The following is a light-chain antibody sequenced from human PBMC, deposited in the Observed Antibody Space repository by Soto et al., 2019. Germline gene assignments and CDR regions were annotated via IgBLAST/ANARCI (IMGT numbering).Light chain of an antibody. Sequence: QSALTQPRSVSGSPGQSVTISCTGTSSDIGGYNYVSWYQQHPGKAPKLMIYDVSARPSGVPDRFSASKSGNTASLTISGLQAEDDADYYCFSDAGSYTNVLFGGGTKLTVL. J-gene: IGLJ2*01. CDR1: SSDIGGYNY. CDR3: FSDAGSYTNVL. V-gene: IGLV2-11*01. CDR2: DVS.